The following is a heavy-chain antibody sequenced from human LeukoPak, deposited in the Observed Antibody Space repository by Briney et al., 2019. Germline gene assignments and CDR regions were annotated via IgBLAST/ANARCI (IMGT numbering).Heavy chain of an antibody. CDR2: ISYDARNK. D-gene: IGHD1-14*01. J-gene: IGHJ6*02. CDR3: AKDRNLAQGMSGMDV. V-gene: IGHV3-30*18. CDR1: GFTFSIYG. Sequence: QAGRSLRLSCAASGFTFSIYGMRWVRQAPGKGLEWVTFISYDARNKYYAGSVKGRFTITRDNSKNTLYLQMNSLRAEDTAVYYCAKDRNLAQGMSGMDVWGQGTTVTVSS.